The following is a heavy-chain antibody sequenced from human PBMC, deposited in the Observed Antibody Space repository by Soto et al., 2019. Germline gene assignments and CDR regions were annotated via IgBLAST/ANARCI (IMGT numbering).Heavy chain of an antibody. D-gene: IGHD3-10*01. CDR2: IYYSGST. J-gene: IGHJ4*02. V-gene: IGHV4-31*03. CDR1: GGSISSGGYY. CDR3: ARDGGYGSGSYRCDY. Sequence: QVQLQESGPGLVKPSETLSLTCTVSGGSISSGGYYWSWIRQHPGKGLEWIGYIYYSGSTSYNPSLKSRVTISIDTSKNQFSLKLSSMSAADTAVYYCARDGGYGSGSYRCDYWGQGTLVTVSS.